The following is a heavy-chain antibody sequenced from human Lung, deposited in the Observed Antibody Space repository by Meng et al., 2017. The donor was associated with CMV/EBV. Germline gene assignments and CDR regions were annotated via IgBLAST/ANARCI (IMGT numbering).Heavy chain of an antibody. J-gene: IGHJ4*02. CDR1: GFTFSSYA. V-gene: IGHV3-23*03. D-gene: IGHD2-2*01. Sequence: SCAASGFTFSSYAMSWVRQAPGKGLEWVSFIYSGDSSTSYADSVKGRFTISRDNSENTLHLQMNSLRAEDTAVYYCARDSAGALVVIPARGYYFVYXGQGXLVTVSS. CDR3: ARDSAGALVVIPARGYYFVY. CDR2: IYSGDSST.